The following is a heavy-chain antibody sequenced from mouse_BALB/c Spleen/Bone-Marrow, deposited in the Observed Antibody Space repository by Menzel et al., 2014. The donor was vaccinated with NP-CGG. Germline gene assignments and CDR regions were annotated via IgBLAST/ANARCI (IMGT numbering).Heavy chain of an antibody. CDR2: INPSTGHT. D-gene: IGHD3-3*01. CDR1: GYTFTSYW. J-gene: IGHJ3*01. CDR3: ARGKGCDYVWFAY. Sequence: QVQLQQSGAELAKPGASVKMSCKASGYTFTSYWMHWVKQRPGQGLEWIGYINPSTGHTEYNQKFKDKATLTADKSSNTAYMQMSNLTSEDSAVYYYARGKGCDYVWFAYWGQGTLVTVSA. V-gene: IGHV1-7*01.